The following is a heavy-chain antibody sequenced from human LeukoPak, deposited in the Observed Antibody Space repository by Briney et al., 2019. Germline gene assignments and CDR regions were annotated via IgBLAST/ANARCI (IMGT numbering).Heavy chain of an antibody. Sequence: GGSLRLSCAASGFTFSNYAMSWVRQAPGKGLEWVSAISADGASAYYADSVKGRFTISRDNAKNSLYLQMNSLRADDTAVYYCAREGPMLRGVIGGKIDYWSQGTVVTVSS. CDR1: GFTFSNYA. CDR3: AREGPMLRGVIGGKIDY. V-gene: IGHV3-23*01. CDR2: ISADGASA. D-gene: IGHD3-10*01. J-gene: IGHJ4*02.